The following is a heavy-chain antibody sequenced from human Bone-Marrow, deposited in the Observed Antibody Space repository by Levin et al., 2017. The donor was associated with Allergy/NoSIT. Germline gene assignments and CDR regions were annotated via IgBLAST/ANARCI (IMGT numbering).Heavy chain of an antibody. J-gene: IGHJ5*01. D-gene: IGHD1-7*01. V-gene: IGHV3-7*01. Sequence: PGGSLRLSCATSGFTFSAYWMSWVRQAPGKGLEWVANIKQDGSEKYYVDSVTGRFTISRDNAKNSLYLQMNSLRAEDTAVYYCARDGITGTSSHLFDSRGQGTLVTVSS. CDR3: ARDGITGTSSHLFDS. CDR2: IKQDGSEK. CDR1: GFTFSAYW.